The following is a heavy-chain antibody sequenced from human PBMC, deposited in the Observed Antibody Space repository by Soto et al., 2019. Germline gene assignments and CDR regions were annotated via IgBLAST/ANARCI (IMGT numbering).Heavy chain of an antibody. CDR3: VTLAAAIRL. Sequence: QAGGSLRLSCSASGFTFSTYAMYWVRQAPGKGLEYVSSISNNGGSTKYADSVKGRFTISRDNSKNTLYLQMSSLRAEDTAVYYCVTLAAAIRLWGQGTLVTVSS. CDR1: GFTFSTYA. V-gene: IGHV3-64D*06. J-gene: IGHJ4*02. D-gene: IGHD2-2*01. CDR2: ISNNGGST.